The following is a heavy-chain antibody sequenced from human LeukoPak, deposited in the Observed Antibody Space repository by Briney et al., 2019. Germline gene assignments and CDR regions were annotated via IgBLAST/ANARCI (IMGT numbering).Heavy chain of an antibody. CDR3: ARGSRGYYGSGSYFY. J-gene: IGHJ4*02. Sequence: SETLSLTCAVYGGSFSSYYWSWIRQSPGKGLEWIGEINHSGSTNYNPSLKSRVTISVDTSKNQFSLKLSSVTAADTAVYYCARGSRGYYGSGSYFYWGQGTLVTVSS. CDR1: GGSFSSYY. V-gene: IGHV4-34*01. CDR2: INHSGST. D-gene: IGHD3-10*01.